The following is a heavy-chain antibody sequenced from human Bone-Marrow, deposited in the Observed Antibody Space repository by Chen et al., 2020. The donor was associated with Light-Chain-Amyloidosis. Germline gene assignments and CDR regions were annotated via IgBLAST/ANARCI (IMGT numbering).Heavy chain of an antibody. CDR1: GNTFTTFY. CDR3: ARDRFALDS. J-gene: IGHJ3*01. V-gene: IGHV1-46*01. Sequence: QVQLVQSGAEMKKPGASVKLSCKSSGNTFTTFYMHWVRQAPGQGLEWMGVIHPGSGDTNYAHKIQGRFTMTRESSTSTGYMELSSRRSEDTAMYCCARDRFALDSGGQGTMVTASS. D-gene: IGHD3-3*01. CDR2: IHPGSGDT.